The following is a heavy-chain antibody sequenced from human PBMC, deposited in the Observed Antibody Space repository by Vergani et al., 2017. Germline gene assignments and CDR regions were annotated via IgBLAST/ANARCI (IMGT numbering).Heavy chain of an antibody. CDR3: AEATAATSWFDP. D-gene: IGHD2-15*01. V-gene: IGHV1-2*02. Sequence: QVQLVQSGAEVKTPGASVKVSCKASGYTFTGYYMHWVRQAPGQGLEWMGWINPNRGGTNYAQKFQGRVTMTRDTSISTAYMELSRLRSDDTAVYYCAEATAATSWFDPWGQGTLVTVSS. CDR2: INPNRGGT. CDR1: GYTFTGYY. J-gene: IGHJ5*02.